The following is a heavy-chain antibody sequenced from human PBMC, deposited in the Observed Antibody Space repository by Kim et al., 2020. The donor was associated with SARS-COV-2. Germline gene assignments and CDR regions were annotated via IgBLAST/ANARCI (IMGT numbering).Heavy chain of an antibody. Sequence: SQTLSLTCTVSGGSISSYYWSWIRQPPGKGLEWIGYIYYSGSTNYNPSLKSRVTISVDTSKNQFSLKLSSVTAADTAVYYCARGEYSSSNDAFDIWGQGTMVTVSS. CDR2: IYYSGST. V-gene: IGHV4-59*13. CDR3: ARGEYSSSNDAFDI. D-gene: IGHD6-6*01. J-gene: IGHJ3*02. CDR1: GGSISSYY.